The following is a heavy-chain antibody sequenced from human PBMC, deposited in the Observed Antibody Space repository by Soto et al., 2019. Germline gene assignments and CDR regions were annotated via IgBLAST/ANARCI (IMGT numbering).Heavy chain of an antibody. J-gene: IGHJ5*02. V-gene: IGHV4-31*03. CDR2: IYYSGST. Sequence: ASETLSLTCTVSGGSISSGGYYWSWIRQHPGKGLEWIGYIYYSGSTYYNPSLKSRVTISVDTSKNQFSLKLSSVTAADTAVYYCARRGASSSYGGVWFDPWGQGTLVTVSS. CDR3: ARRGASSSYGGVWFDP. D-gene: IGHD6-6*01. CDR1: GGSISSGGYY.